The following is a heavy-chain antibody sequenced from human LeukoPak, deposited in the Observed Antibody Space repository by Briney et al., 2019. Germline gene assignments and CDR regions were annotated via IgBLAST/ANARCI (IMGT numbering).Heavy chain of an antibody. Sequence: PSETLSLTCIVSGGSISSYYWSWIRQPPGKGLEWIGYIYYSGSTNYNPSLKSRVTISVDTSKNQFSLKLSSVTAADTAVYYCAREHPGELPDYWGQGTLVTVSS. V-gene: IGHV4-59*01. CDR1: GGSISSYY. CDR2: IYYSGST. CDR3: AREHPGELPDY. J-gene: IGHJ4*02. D-gene: IGHD1-26*01.